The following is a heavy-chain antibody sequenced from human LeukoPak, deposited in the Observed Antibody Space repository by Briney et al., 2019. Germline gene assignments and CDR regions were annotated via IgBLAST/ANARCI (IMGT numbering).Heavy chain of an antibody. J-gene: IGHJ4*02. Sequence: ASVKVSCKASGYTFTSYYMHWVRQAPGQGLEWMGIINPSGGSTSYAQKFQGRVTMTRDTSTSTVYMELSSLRSEDTAVYYCARGSRPVAGSYYFDYWGREPWSPSPQ. CDR1: GYTFTSYY. CDR2: INPSGGST. V-gene: IGHV1-46*01. D-gene: IGHD6-19*01. CDR3: ARGSRPVAGSYYFDY.